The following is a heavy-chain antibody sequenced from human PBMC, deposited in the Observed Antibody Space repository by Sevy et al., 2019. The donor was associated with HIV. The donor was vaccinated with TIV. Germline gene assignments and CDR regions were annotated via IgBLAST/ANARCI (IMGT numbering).Heavy chain of an antibody. CDR2: IRSKLYGGTT. D-gene: IGHD3-10*01. V-gene: IGHV3-49*03. CDR3: SRDRYGSQSYAADH. CDR1: GFSFDNYV. Sequence: GGSLRLSCSASGFSFDNYVMNWFRQAPGKGLEWVGFIRSKLYGGTTEYAASVKGRFTISRDDSKSIANLQMNSLKTEDSGLYYCSRDRYGSQSYAADHWGQGTLVTVSS. J-gene: IGHJ5*02.